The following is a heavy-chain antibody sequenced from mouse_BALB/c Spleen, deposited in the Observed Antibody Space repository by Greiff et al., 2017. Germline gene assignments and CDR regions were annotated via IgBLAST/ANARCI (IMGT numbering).Heavy chain of an antibody. CDR2: ISSGGSYT. Sequence: EVKLMESGGGLVKPGGSLKLSCAASGFTFSSYAMSWVRQSPEKRLVRVAAISSGGSYTYYPDTVTGRFTISRDNAKITLYMEMRSLGSEDTAMFYCARVGDYDAWFAYWSKGTLVTVAA. V-gene: IGHV5-9-4*01. D-gene: IGHD2-4*01. CDR3: ARVGDYDAWFAY. J-gene: IGHJ3*01. CDR1: GFTFSSYA.